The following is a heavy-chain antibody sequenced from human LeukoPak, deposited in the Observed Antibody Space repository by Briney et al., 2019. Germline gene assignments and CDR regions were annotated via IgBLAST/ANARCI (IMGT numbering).Heavy chain of an antibody. CDR2: MKQDGSEI. D-gene: IGHD5-18*01. V-gene: IGHV3-7*01. J-gene: IGHJ4*02. CDR3: ARVDTSPGTNDY. Sequence: GGSLRLSCAASGFTFSSYWMSWVRQAPGKGLEWVANMKQDGSEISYVDSVKGRFTISRDNAKSSLFLQMNSLRAEDTAVYYCARVDTSPGTNDYWGQGTLVTVSS. CDR1: GFTFSSYW.